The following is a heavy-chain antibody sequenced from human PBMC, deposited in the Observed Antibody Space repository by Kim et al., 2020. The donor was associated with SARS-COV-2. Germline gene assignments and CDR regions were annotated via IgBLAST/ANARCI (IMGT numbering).Heavy chain of an antibody. D-gene: IGHD5-12*01. Sequence: GGSLRLSCAASGFTFSSYGMHWVRQAPGKGLEWVAVISYDGSNKYYADSVKGRFTISRDNSKNTLYLQMNSLRAEDTAVYYCASPLNSGYDPIDYWGQGTLVTVSS. CDR3: ASPLNSGYDPIDY. CDR2: ISYDGSNK. V-gene: IGHV3-30*03. CDR1: GFTFSSYG. J-gene: IGHJ4*02.